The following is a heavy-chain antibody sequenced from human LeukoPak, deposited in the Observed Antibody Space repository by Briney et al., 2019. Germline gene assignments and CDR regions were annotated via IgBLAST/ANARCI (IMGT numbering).Heavy chain of an antibody. J-gene: IGHJ3*02. D-gene: IGHD3-22*01. Sequence: SETLSLTCTVSGGSISSSSYYWGWIRQPPGKGLGWIGSIYYSGSTYYNPSLKSRVTISVDTSKNQFSLKLSSVTAADTAVYYCARQRITMIVVPTPDAFDIWGQGTMVTVSS. CDR1: GGSISSSSYY. V-gene: IGHV4-39*01. CDR2: IYYSGST. CDR3: ARQRITMIVVPTPDAFDI.